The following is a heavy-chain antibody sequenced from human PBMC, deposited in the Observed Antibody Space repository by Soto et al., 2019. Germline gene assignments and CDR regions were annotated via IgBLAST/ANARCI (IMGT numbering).Heavy chain of an antibody. V-gene: IGHV1-18*01. CDR2: ISANNGNT. Sequence: ASVKVSCKASGYTFTCYGISWVRQAPGQRLEWMGWISANNGNTKYAQKFQGRVTITTDTSASTAYMELSSLRSEDTAVYYCARDLGGWPDYWGQGTLVTVSS. J-gene: IGHJ4*02. D-gene: IGHD2-15*01. CDR1: GYTFTCYG. CDR3: ARDLGGWPDY.